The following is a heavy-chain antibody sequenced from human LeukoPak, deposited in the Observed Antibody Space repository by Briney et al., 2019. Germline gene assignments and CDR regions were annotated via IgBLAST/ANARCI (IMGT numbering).Heavy chain of an antibody. D-gene: IGHD4-23*01. CDR2: IYHSGST. V-gene: IGHV4-30-2*01. CDR3: ARDRWASPPWFDP. Sequence: PSQTLSLTCAVSGGSISSGGYSWSWIRQPPGKGLEWIGYIYHSGSTNYNPSLKSRVTISVDTSKNQFSLKLSSVTAADTAVYYCARDRWASPPWFDPWGQGTLVTVSS. J-gene: IGHJ5*02. CDR1: GGSISSGGYS.